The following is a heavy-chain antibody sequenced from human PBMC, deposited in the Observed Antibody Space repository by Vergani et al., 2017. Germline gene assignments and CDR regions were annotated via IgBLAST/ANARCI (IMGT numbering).Heavy chain of an antibody. J-gene: IGHJ3*02. CDR2: ISPSGST. V-gene: IGHV4-4*03. Sequence: QVQLQESGPGLVKPPGTLSLTCAVSGDSFRSNKWWTWVRQSPGKTLEWIGEISPSGSTNYNPSLKCRVTLSLDTSKNQFSLRLSSVTAADTAVYYCARDPKSYCSGGSCFSVWGAFDIWGRGTTVTVSS. CDR1: GDSFRSNKW. D-gene: IGHD2-15*01. CDR3: ARDPKSYCSGGSCFSVWGAFDI.